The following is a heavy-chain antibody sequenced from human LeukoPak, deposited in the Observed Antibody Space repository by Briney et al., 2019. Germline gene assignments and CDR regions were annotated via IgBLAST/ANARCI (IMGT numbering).Heavy chain of an antibody. J-gene: IGHJ6*04. Sequence: PGESLRLSCAASGFTFSSYNMNWVRQAPGKGLEWVSSISSSSRYIYYADSVKGRFTISRDNAKKSLYLQMNSLRAEDTAVYYCAELGITMIGGVWGKGTTVTISS. CDR1: GFTFSSYN. CDR3: AELGITMIGGV. V-gene: IGHV3-21*01. CDR2: ISSSSRYI. D-gene: IGHD3-10*02.